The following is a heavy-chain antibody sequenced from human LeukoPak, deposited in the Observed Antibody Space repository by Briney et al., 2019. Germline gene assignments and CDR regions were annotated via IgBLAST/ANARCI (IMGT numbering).Heavy chain of an antibody. CDR2: ISSSSSYI. J-gene: IGHJ4*02. CDR1: GFTFSSYS. D-gene: IGHD5-18*01. Sequence: GGSLRLSCAASGFTFSSYSMNWVRQAPGKGLEWVSSISSSSSYIYYADSVKGRFTISRDNAKNSLYLQMNSLRAEDTAVYYCARSLQYSYGFGYWGQGTLVTVSS. CDR3: ARSLQYSYGFGY. V-gene: IGHV3-21*01.